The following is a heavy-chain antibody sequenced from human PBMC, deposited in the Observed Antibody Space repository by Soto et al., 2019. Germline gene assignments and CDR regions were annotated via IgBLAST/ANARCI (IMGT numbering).Heavy chain of an antibody. CDR2: IKQDGNEK. J-gene: IGHJ4*02. D-gene: IGHD3-9*01. Sequence: GGSLRLSCAASGLTFSSYWMSWVRQAPGKGLEWVANIKQDGNEKYYVDSVKGRFTISRDNAKNSLYLQMNSLRAEDTAVYYCARVVLRYFDRLDPPDYWGQGTLVTVSS. V-gene: IGHV3-7*01. CDR3: ARVVLRYFDRLDPPDY. CDR1: GLTFSSYW.